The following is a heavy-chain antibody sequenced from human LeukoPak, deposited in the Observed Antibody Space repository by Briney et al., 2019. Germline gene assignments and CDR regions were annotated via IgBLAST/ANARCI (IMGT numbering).Heavy chain of an antibody. Sequence: GGSLRLSCAASGFTFSSYAMSWVRQAPGKGLEWVSAISGSGGSTYYADSVKGRFTISRDNSKNTLYLQMNSLRAEGTAVYYCAKSREGFDYYDSSGYIDYWGQGTLVTVSS. J-gene: IGHJ4*02. CDR2: ISGSGGST. D-gene: IGHD3-22*01. V-gene: IGHV3-23*01. CDR1: GFTFSSYA. CDR3: AKSREGFDYYDSSGYIDY.